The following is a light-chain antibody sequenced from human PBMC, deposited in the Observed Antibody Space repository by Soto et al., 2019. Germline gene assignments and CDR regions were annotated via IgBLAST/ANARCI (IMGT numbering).Light chain of an antibody. CDR3: QPYYTTPLT. CDR2: WAS. V-gene: IGKV4-1*01. CDR1: QSVLYSSNNKNY. J-gene: IGKJ4*01. Sequence: DIVMTQSPDSLAVSLGERATINCKSSQSVLYSSNNKNYLAWYQQKPGQPPKLLIYWASTRESGVPDRFSGCGYAPDFTLTISSLQAEDVAVYYCQPYYTTPLTFGGGTKVEIK.